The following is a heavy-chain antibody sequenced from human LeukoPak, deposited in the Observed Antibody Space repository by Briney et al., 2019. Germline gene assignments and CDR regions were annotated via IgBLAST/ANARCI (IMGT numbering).Heavy chain of an antibody. D-gene: IGHD6-19*01. J-gene: IGHJ4*02. CDR3: ARGGQWLVYRYFDY. Sequence: SVKVSCKASGGTFSSYAISWVRQAPGQGLEWMGGIIPIFGRANYAQKFQGRVTITADESTSTAYMELSSLRSEDTAVYYCARGGQWLVYRYFDYWGQGTLVTVSS. CDR2: IIPIFGRA. CDR1: GGTFSSYA. V-gene: IGHV1-69*13.